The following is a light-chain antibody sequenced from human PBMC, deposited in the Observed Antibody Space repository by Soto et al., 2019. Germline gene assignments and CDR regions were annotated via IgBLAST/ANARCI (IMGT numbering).Light chain of an antibody. V-gene: IGKV3-20*01. J-gene: IGKJ1*01. CDR1: QNVDTNY. CDR2: GAS. CDR3: QQYGSLSWT. Sequence: TALTQSRGTLSLSPGDSATLSCRASQNVDTNYLAWYKQKPGQAPRILIFGASGRATGIPDRFSGSGSGTDFTLTISRLEPEDFAMYYCQQYGSLSWTFGQGTKVDIK.